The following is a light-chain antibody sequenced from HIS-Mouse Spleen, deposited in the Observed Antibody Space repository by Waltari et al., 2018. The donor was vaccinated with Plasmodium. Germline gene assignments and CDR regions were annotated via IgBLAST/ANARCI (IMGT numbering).Light chain of an antibody. J-gene: IGLJ3*02. Sequence: QSALTQPASVSGSPGQSITISCTGTSSDVGGYNYVSWYQQHPGKAPKLSIYEVSNRPSGVSYRFSGSKSGNTASLTISGLQAEDEADYYCSSYTSSSTWVFGGGTKLTVL. CDR1: SSDVGGYNY. CDR2: EVS. CDR3: SSYTSSSTWV. V-gene: IGLV2-14*01.